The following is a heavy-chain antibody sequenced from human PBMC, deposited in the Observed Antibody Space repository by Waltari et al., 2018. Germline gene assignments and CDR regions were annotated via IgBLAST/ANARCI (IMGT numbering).Heavy chain of an antibody. Sequence: QVQLQESGPGLVKPSQTLSLTSPVSGGSISSGGYYWSWIRQHPGKGLEWIGYIYYSGSTYYNPSLKSRVTISVDTSKNQFSLKLSSVTAADTAVYYCARDSSGYYHRFDYWGQGTLVTVSS. CDR3: ARDSSGYYHRFDY. CDR2: IYYSGST. CDR1: GGSISSGGYY. J-gene: IGHJ4*02. V-gene: IGHV4-31*02. D-gene: IGHD3-22*01.